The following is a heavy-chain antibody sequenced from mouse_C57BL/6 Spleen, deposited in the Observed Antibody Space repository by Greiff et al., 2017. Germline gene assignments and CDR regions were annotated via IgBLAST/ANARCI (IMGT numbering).Heavy chain of an antibody. V-gene: IGHV1-50*01. CDR1: GYTFTSYW. J-gene: IGHJ3*01. D-gene: IGHD4-1*01. Sequence: VQLQQPGAELVKPGASVKLSCKASGYTFTSYWMQWVKQRPGQGLEWIGEFDPSDSYTNYNQKFKGKATLTVVTSSSTDYMQLSSLTADDSSVYYCARNWDVAWFAYWGQGTLVTVSA. CDR2: FDPSDSYT. CDR3: ARNWDVAWFAY.